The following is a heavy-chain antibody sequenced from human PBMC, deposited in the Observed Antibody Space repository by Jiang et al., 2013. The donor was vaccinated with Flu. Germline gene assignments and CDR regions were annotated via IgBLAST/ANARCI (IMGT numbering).Heavy chain of an antibody. J-gene: IGHJ4*02. CDR2: IYPNSGDT. V-gene: IGHV1-2*02. CDR1: GYTFTAFY. Sequence: GAEVKKPGASVKVSCKTSGYTFTAFYIHWVRQAPGQGLEWMGWIYPNSGDTHYAQKYDARVSMTMDRSLTTAYMELRGLRYDDSAVYFCTRGKREEWLAYLDFWGQGTLVTVSS. CDR3: TRGKREEWLAYLDF. D-gene: IGHD6-19*01.